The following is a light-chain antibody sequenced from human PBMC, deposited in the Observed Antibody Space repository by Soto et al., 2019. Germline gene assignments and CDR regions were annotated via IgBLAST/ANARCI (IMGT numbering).Light chain of an antibody. Sequence: EIVLTQSPGTLSLSPGERATLSCRASQSVSSSYLAWYQQKPGQAPRLLIYGASSRATGIPDRFSGSGSGTDFTLTISRLDPEDFAVYYCQQYGSSSWTFVQGTKVEIK. CDR3: QQYGSSSWT. J-gene: IGKJ1*01. V-gene: IGKV3-20*01. CDR1: QSVSSSY. CDR2: GAS.